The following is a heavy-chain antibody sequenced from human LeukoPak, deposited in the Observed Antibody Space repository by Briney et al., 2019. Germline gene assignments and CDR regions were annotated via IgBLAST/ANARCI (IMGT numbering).Heavy chain of an antibody. CDR1: GFTFSSYW. D-gene: IGHD4-17*01. Sequence: PGGSLRLSCAASGFTFSSYWMSWVRQAQGKGLEWVANIKQDGSEKYYVDSVKGRFTISRDNSKNTLYLQMNSLRAEDTALYYCARDPDYGDYSNFYYYYMDVWGKGTTVTVSS. V-gene: IGHV3-7*01. CDR2: IKQDGSEK. J-gene: IGHJ6*03. CDR3: ARDPDYGDYSNFYYYYMDV.